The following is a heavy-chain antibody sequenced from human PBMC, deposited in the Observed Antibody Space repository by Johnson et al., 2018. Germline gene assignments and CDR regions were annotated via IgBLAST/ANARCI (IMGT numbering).Heavy chain of an antibody. D-gene: IGHD6-19*01. CDR2: ISSSSRTI. CDR1: GFTFSSYS. V-gene: IGHV3-48*01. Sequence: VQLVESGGGLVQPGGSLRLSCAASGFTFSSYSMNWVRQAPGKGLEWVSYISSSSRTIYYADSVKGRFTLSRENAKNSLYLQMNSRRAEDTAVYYCARDQDVGQWLGPLDALDIWGQGTMVTVSS. J-gene: IGHJ3*02. CDR3: ARDQDVGQWLGPLDALDI.